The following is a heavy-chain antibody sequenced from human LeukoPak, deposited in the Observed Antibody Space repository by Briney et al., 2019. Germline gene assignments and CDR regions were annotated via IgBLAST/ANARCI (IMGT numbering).Heavy chain of an antibody. CDR2: IKQDGSEK. V-gene: IGHV3-7*01. J-gene: IGHJ6*03. Sequence: GGSLRLSCAASGFTFSSYWMSWVRQAPGKGLEWVANIKQDGSEKYYVDSVKGRFTISRDNAKNSLYLQMNSLRAEDTAAYYCARRDTAMVMQGHLYYYYYMDVWGKGTTVTVSS. CDR3: ARRDTAMVMQGHLYYYYYMDV. CDR1: GFTFSSYW. D-gene: IGHD5-18*01.